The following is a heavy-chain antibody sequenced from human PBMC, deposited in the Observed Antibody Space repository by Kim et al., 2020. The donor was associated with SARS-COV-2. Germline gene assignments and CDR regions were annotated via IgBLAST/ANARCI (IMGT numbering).Heavy chain of an antibody. CDR3: ARVAPYYYDSSGYSPLDY. J-gene: IGHJ4*02. D-gene: IGHD3-22*01. V-gene: IGHV4-34*01. Sequence: TSRVTISVDTSQNQFSLKLSSVTAADTAVYYCARVAPYYYDSSGYSPLDYWGQGTLVTVSS.